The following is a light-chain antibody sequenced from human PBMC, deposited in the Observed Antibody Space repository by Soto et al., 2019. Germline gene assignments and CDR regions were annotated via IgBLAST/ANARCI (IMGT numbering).Light chain of an antibody. CDR3: LQHRSFPLFS. CDR2: AAS. Sequence: DIQMTQSPSSLCASPGDRVTITCRASQGIRNDLAWYQQKPGKAPKRLIYAASSLEDGVPSRFSGSGSGTEFILTISGLQPEDLATYYCLQHRSFPLFSFGPGTKVDLK. V-gene: IGKV1-17*01. CDR1: QGIRND. J-gene: IGKJ3*01.